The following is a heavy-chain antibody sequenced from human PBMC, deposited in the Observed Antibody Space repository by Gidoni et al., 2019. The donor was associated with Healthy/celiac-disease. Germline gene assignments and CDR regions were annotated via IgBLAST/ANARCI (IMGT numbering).Heavy chain of an antibody. CDR1: GFTFSSYG. V-gene: IGHV3-33*01. D-gene: IGHD3-22*01. CDR2: IWYDGSNK. CDR3: ARDRNYDSSGYYYEDAFDI. J-gene: IGHJ3*02. Sequence: QVQLVESGGGVVQPGRSLRLSCAASGFTFSSYGMHWVRQAPGKGLEWVAVIWYDGSNKYYADSVKGRFTISRDNSKNTLYLQMNSLRAEDTAVYYCARDRNYDSSGYYYEDAFDIWGQGTMVTVSS.